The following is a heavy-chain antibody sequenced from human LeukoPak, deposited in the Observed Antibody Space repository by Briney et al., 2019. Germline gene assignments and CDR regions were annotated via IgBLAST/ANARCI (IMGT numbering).Heavy chain of an antibody. Sequence: SETLSLTCTVSGGSISRYYWSWIRQPPGKGLEWIGYKDYSGSTNYNRSLKSRVTISVDTSKNQFSLKLSSVTAADTAVYYCARGINTLNYWGQGTLVTVSS. CDR3: ARGINTLNY. J-gene: IGHJ4*02. CDR1: GGSISRYY. CDR2: KDYSGST. D-gene: IGHD2-15*01. V-gene: IGHV4-59*12.